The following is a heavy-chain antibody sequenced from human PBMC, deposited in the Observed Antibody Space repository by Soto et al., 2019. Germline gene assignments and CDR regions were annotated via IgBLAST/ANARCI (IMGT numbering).Heavy chain of an antibody. CDR3: TKDLYRPPGRHSYHALDV. CDR1: GFTFNNYI. CDR2: ISSDGSST. D-gene: IGHD4-4*01. V-gene: IGHV3-30*04. J-gene: IGHJ6*02. Sequence: GGSLRLSCSASGFTFNNYIMHWVRQAPGKGLDWVAAISSDGSSTYYAESLKGRFTISRDNSKSTMYLQMDSLRSEDTAVYYCTKDLYRPPGRHSYHALDVCGQGTTVTVSS.